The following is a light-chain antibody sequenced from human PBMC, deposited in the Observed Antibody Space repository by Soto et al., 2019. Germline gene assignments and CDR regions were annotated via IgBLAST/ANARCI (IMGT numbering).Light chain of an antibody. CDR2: DVS. Sequence: QSALTQPASVSGSPGQSITISCTGTSSDVGGYNYVSWYQQHPGKAPKLMIYDVSNRPSGVSNRFSGSKSGNTASLTISGLQAEDEADHYCSSYTCSSTRVFGGGTKLTVL. J-gene: IGLJ2*01. CDR3: SSYTCSSTRV. V-gene: IGLV2-14*01. CDR1: SSDVGGYNY.